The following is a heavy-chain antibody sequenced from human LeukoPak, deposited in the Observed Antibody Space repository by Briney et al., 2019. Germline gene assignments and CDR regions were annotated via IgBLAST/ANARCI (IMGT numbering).Heavy chain of an antibody. J-gene: IGHJ3*01. V-gene: IGHV4-61*02. CDR3: ARDAYQLLYDAFDF. D-gene: IGHD2-2*02. Sequence: SQTLSLTCTVSGGSISSGSYYWSWIRQPAGKGLEWIGRIYTSGSTNYNPSLKSRVTISVDTSKNQFSLKLSSVTAADTAVYYCARDAYQLLYDAFDFWGQGTMVTVSS. CDR1: GGSISSGSYY. CDR2: IYTSGST.